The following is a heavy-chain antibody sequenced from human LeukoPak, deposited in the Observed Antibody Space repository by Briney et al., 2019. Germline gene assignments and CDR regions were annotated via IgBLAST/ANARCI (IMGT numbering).Heavy chain of an antibody. Sequence: AASVKVSCKASGYTFTSYDINWVRQATGQGLEWMGWMNPNSGNTGYAQKFQGRVTMTRNTSISTAYMELSSLRSEATAVYYCARGVVAATFGYYYSGMDVWGHGTTVTASS. V-gene: IGHV1-8*01. CDR3: ARGVVAATFGYYYSGMDV. D-gene: IGHD2-15*01. CDR1: GYTFTSYD. J-gene: IGHJ6*02. CDR2: MNPNSGNT.